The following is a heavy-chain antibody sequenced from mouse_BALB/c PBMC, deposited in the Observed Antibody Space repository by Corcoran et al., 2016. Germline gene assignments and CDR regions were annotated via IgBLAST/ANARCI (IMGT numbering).Heavy chain of an antibody. Sequence: QIQLVQSGPALKKPGETVQISCKASGYTFTNYGMNWVKQAPGKGLKWMGWINTYTGEPTYTDDFKGRFAFSLETSASTAYLQINNLKNEDTATYFCAREPYAMDYWGQGTSVTVSS. CDR1: GYTFTNYG. J-gene: IGHJ4*01. CDR2: INTYTGEP. V-gene: IGHV9-3-1*01. CDR3: AREPYAMDY.